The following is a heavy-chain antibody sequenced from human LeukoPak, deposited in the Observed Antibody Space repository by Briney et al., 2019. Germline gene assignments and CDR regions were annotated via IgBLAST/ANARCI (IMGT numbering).Heavy chain of an antibody. CDR2: ISAYNGNT. V-gene: IGHV1-18*01. J-gene: IGHJ6*02. CDR3: ARDYPYSSSWIEGYGMDV. CDR1: GYTFTSYG. Sequence: ASVKVSCKASGYTFTSYGISWVRQAPGQGPEWMGWISAYNGNTNYAQKLQGRVTMTTDTSTSTAYMELRSLRSDDTAVYYCARDYPYSSSWIEGYGMDVWGQGTTVTVSS. D-gene: IGHD6-13*01.